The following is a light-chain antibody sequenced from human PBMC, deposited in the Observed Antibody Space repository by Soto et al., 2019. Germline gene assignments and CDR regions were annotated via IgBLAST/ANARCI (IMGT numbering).Light chain of an antibody. Sequence: IQLTQSPSSLSASVGDRVTITCRASLGISSFLAWYQQKPGKAPQLLVSTASTLQSGVPSRFSGTGSGTEFTLTISSLQPDDYATYYCQQYDTYPYTFGQGTKLEI. CDR2: TAS. CDR3: QQYDTYPYT. CDR1: LGISSF. V-gene: IGKV1-9*01. J-gene: IGKJ2*01.